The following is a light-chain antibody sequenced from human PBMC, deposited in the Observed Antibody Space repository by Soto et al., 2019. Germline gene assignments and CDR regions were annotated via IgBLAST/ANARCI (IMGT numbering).Light chain of an antibody. CDR3: QQRSNWPPEIT. CDR2: DAS. V-gene: IGKV3-11*01. J-gene: IGKJ5*01. CDR1: QSVSSY. Sequence: EIVLTQSPATLSLSPGERATLSCRASQSVSSYLAWYQQKPGQAPRLLLYDASNRTTGIPARFSGSGSGTDFTLTISILEPADFAVYYCQQRSNWPPEITFGQGTRLEIK.